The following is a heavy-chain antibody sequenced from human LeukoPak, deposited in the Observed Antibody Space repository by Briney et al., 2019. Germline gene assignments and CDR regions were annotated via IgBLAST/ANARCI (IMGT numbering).Heavy chain of an antibody. Sequence: SETLSLTCTVSGGSISSYYWSWIRQPPGKGLEWIGYIYYSGSTNYNPSLKSRVTISVDTSKNQFSLKLSSVTAADTAVYYCAVLTNDAFDIWGQGTMVTVSS. CDR3: AVLTNDAFDI. J-gene: IGHJ3*02. V-gene: IGHV4-59*01. CDR2: IYYSGST. D-gene: IGHD4-11*01. CDR1: GGSISSYY.